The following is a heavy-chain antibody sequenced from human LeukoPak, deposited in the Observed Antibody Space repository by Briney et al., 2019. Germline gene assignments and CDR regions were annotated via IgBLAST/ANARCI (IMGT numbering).Heavy chain of an antibody. Sequence: GGSLRLSCAASGFTFSSYEMNWVRQAPGKGLEWVSYISSSGSTIYYADSVKGRFTISRDNAKNSLYLQMNSLRAEDKAVYYCARGRGPYYYYYYYIDVWGKGTTVTVSS. CDR3: ARGRGPYYYYYYYIDV. CDR1: GFTFSSYE. J-gene: IGHJ6*03. CDR2: ISSSGSTI. V-gene: IGHV3-48*03. D-gene: IGHD5-24*01.